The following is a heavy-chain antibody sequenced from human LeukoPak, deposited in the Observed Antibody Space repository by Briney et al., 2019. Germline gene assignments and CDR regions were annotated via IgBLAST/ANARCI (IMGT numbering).Heavy chain of an antibody. D-gene: IGHD3-3*01. CDR1: GFTFSSYW. J-gene: IGHJ5*02. CDR2: IKQDGSEK. V-gene: IGHV3-7*01. Sequence: GGSLRLSCAASGFTFSSYWMSWVRQAPGKGLEWVANIKQDGSEKYYVDSVKGRFTISGDNAKNSLYLQMNSLRAEDTAVYYCARLVDNYDFWSGYFYNWFDPWGQGTLVTVSS. CDR3: ARLVDNYDFWSGYFYNWFDP.